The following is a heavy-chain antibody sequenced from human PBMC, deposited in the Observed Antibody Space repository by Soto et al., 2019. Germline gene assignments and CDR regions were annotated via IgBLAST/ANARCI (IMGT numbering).Heavy chain of an antibody. CDR2: ISSSGSTI. V-gene: IGHV3-48*03. CDR1: GFTFSSYE. J-gene: IGHJ5*02. CDR3: ARDRYYYDSSGYSP. Sequence: GGSLRLSCAASGFTFSSYEMNWVRQAPGKGLEWVSYISSSGSTIYYADSAKGRFTISRDNDKNSLYLQMNSLRAEDTAVYYCARDRYYYDSSGYSPWGQGTLVTVSS. D-gene: IGHD3-22*01.